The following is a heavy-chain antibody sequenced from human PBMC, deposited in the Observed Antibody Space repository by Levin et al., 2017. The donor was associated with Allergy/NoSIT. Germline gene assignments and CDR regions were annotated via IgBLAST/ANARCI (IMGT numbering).Heavy chain of an antibody. Sequence: GGSLRLSCAASGFTFDDYGMSWVRQAPGKGLEWVSGINWNGGSTGYADSVKGRFTISRDNAKNSLYLQMNSLRAEDTALYHCARGFGLVVGATTFDYWGQGTLVTVSS. CDR1: GFTFDDYG. CDR2: INWNGGST. J-gene: IGHJ4*02. CDR3: ARGFGLVVGATTFDY. D-gene: IGHD1-26*01. V-gene: IGHV3-20*01.